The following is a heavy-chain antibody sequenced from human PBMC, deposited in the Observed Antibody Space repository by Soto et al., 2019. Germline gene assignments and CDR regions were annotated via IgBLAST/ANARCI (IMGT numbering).Heavy chain of an antibody. Sequence: LRLSCAASGFTFSSYWMSWVRQAPGKGLEWVANIKQDGSEKYYVDSVKGRFTISRDNAKNSLYLQMNSLRAEDTTVYYCASYSSGWDPGYWGQGTLVTVSS. D-gene: IGHD6-19*01. V-gene: IGHV3-7*01. CDR1: GFTFSSYW. CDR3: ASYSSGWDPGY. CDR2: IKQDGSEK. J-gene: IGHJ4*02.